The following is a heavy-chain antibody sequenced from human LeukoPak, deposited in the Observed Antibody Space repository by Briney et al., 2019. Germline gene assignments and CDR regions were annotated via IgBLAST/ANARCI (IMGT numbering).Heavy chain of an antibody. V-gene: IGHV3-13*01. J-gene: IGHJ4*02. CDR2: IGTAGDT. Sequence: GGSLRLSCAASGFTFGSYDMHWVRQSTGKGLEWVSGIGTAGDTYHVASVKGRFTISRENAKNSLYLQMNSLRAEDTAVYYCARGSYGDYEYWGQGILVTVSS. CDR1: GFTFGSYD. CDR3: ARGSYGDYEY. D-gene: IGHD4-17*01.